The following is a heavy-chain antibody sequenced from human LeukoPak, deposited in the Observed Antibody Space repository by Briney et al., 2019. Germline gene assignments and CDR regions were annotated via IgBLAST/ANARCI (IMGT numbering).Heavy chain of an antibody. CDR2: IYYSGST. Sequence: SSETLSLTCTVSGGSTSSSSYYWGWIRQPPGKGLEWIGYIYYSGSTNYNPSLKSRVTISVDTSKNQFSLKLSSVTAADTAVYYCARTDSSGYYFYWGQGTLVTVSS. CDR3: ARTDSSGYYFY. J-gene: IGHJ4*02. D-gene: IGHD3-22*01. V-gene: IGHV4-61*05. CDR1: GGSTSSSSYY.